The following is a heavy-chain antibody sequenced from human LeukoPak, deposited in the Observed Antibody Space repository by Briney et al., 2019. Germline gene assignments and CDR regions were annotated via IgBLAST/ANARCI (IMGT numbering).Heavy chain of an antibody. CDR2: INHSGST. Sequence: KPSETLSLTCAVYGGSFSGYYWSWIRRPPGKGLEWIGEINHSGSTNYNPSLKSRVTISVDTSKNQFSLKLSSVTAADTAVYYCARHVRYSRSPWDYWGQGTLVTVSS. D-gene: IGHD1-26*01. J-gene: IGHJ4*02. V-gene: IGHV4-34*01. CDR3: ARHVRYSRSPWDY. CDR1: GGSFSGYY.